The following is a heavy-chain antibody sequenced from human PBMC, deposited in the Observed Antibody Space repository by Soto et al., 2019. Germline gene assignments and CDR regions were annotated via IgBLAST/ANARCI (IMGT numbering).Heavy chain of an antibody. CDR2: ISSSSSYI. V-gene: IGHV3-21*01. CDR1: GFTFSSYS. D-gene: IGHD5-12*01. Sequence: VGSLSLSCAASGFTFSSYSMNWVRPAPGKGLEWVSSISSSSSYIYYADSVKGRFTISRDNAKNSLYLQMNSLRAEDTAVYYCARDRSGYDSTTLMDYWGQGTLVTVSS. J-gene: IGHJ4*02. CDR3: ARDRSGYDSTTLMDY.